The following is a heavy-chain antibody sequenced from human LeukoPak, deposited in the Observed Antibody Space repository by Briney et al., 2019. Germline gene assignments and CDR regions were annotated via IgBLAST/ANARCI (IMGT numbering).Heavy chain of an antibody. D-gene: IGHD3-10*01. CDR3: ARPRLLYGSGPTLV. CDR1: GGSISSSNYY. V-gene: IGHV4-39*01. CDR2: IYYSGST. J-gene: IGHJ4*02. Sequence: SETLSLTCSVTGGSISSSNYYWGWIRQSPGKGLEWIGSIYYSGSTYYNPSLKSRVTMSVDTSKNQFSLKLNSVTAADTAVYYCARPRLLYGSGPTLVWGPGTLVTVSS.